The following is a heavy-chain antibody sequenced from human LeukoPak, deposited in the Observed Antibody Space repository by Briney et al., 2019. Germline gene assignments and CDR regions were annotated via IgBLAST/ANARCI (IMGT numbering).Heavy chain of an antibody. CDR1: GGSFSGYY. CDR3: ARDNLDTAML. CDR2: INHSGST. D-gene: IGHD5-18*01. V-gene: IGHV4-34*01. J-gene: IGHJ2*01. Sequence: PSETLSLTCAVYGGSFSGYYWSWIRQPPGKGLEWIGEINHSGSTNYNPSLKSRVTISVDTSKNQFSLKLSSVTAADTAVYYCARDNLDTAMLWGRGTLVTVSS.